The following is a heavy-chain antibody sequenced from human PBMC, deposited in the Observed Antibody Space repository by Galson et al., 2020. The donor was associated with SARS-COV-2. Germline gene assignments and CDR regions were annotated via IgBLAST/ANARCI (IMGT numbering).Heavy chain of an antibody. CDR1: GFTLSSYW. D-gene: IGHD1-1*01. Sequence: AGSLRLSCALSGFTLSSYWMHWVRPAPGKGLVWVSRINSDGSSTSYADSVKGRFTISRDNAKNTLYLQTNSLRAEDTAVYYCAREGLKAGPEVNVGGQGTAVSVAS. J-gene: IGHJ6*02. V-gene: IGHV3-74*01. CDR3: AREGLKAGPEVNV. CDR2: INSDGSST.